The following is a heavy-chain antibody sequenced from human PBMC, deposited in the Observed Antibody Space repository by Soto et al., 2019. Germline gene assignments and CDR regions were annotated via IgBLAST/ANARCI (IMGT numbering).Heavy chain of an antibody. Sequence: EVQLLESGGGLVQPGGSLRLSCAASGFTFSNYAMSWVRQAPGKGLYWVSGISASGGSTYHADSVKGRLTISRDNSKNTLYLQMNSLRVEDTAVYYCAKRDYGDYGARDWGQGTLFTVSS. J-gene: IGHJ4*02. CDR3: AKRDYGDYGARD. CDR1: GFTFSNYA. CDR2: ISASGGST. V-gene: IGHV3-23*01. D-gene: IGHD4-17*01.